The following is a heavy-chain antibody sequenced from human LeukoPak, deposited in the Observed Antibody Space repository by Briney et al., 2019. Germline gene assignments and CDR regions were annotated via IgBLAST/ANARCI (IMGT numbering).Heavy chain of an antibody. CDR1: GFSLSGYW. D-gene: IGHD2-8*02. CDR2: ISPEGSGT. V-gene: IGHV3-74*01. CDR3: TRVQAGRSGLMDV. Sequence: GGSLRLSCAASGFSLSGYWMHWVRQAPGKGLVWVSRISPEGSGTTYADSVKGRFTISRDNSKKTLYLQMNSLRDEDAAVYHCTRVQAGRSGLMDVWGRGTTVTVSS. J-gene: IGHJ6*02.